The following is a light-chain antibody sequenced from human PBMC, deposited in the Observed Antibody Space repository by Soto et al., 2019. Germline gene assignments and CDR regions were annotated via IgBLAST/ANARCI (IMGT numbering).Light chain of an antibody. V-gene: IGKV3-15*01. Sequence: EIVMTQSPATLSVSPGERATLSCRASQSVSSNLAWYQQKPGQAPRLLIYGASTRATGIPARFSGSGSGTEFTLTISSLQSEDFAEYHCQQYNNWPRQTFGQGTKVDIK. J-gene: IGKJ1*01. CDR3: QQYNNWPRQT. CDR2: GAS. CDR1: QSVSSN.